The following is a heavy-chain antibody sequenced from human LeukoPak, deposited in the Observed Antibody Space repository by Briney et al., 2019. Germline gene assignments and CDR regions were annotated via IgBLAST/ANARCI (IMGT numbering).Heavy chain of an antibody. CDR2: TSYGSKWNN. J-gene: IGHJ4*02. CDR3: ARAGVYYDFYFDY. V-gene: IGHV6-1*01. Sequence: SQTLSLTCAIFGDSVSSNSAAWNWIRQSPSRGLERLGRTSYGSKWNNDYAVSLKSRITINSDTSKNEFSLQVNSVTPEDTGVYYCARAGVYYDFYFDYWGQGTLVTVSS. D-gene: IGHD3-22*01. CDR1: GDSVSSNSAA.